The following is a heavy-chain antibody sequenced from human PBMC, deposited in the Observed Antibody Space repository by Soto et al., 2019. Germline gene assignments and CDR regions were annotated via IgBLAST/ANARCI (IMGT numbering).Heavy chain of an antibody. D-gene: IGHD4-17*01. CDR1: GFTFAYAW. V-gene: IGHV3-15*01. J-gene: IGHJ4*02. CDR2: IKSKTDGGTT. Sequence: GSLRLSCAASGFTFAYAWMSWFRQAPGKGPEWVGRIKSKTDGGTTDYAASVKGRFTISRDDSKNTLYLQMNSLKIEDTAVHYCTHDYGDYRYYFDYWGPGILVTVS. CDR3: THDYGDYRYYFDY.